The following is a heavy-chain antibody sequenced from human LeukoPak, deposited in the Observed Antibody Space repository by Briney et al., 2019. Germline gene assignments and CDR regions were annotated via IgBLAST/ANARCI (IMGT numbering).Heavy chain of an antibody. J-gene: IGHJ5*02. CDR2: IYPGDSDT. Sequence: GESLKISCKASGYSFTDYWIAWVRQMPGKGLEWMGIIYPGDSDTRYSPSFQGQVTISADKSISTAYLQWSSLKASDTAMYYCARGAGVVIKGGLNWFDPWGQGTLVTVSS. V-gene: IGHV5-51*01. D-gene: IGHD3-3*01. CDR1: GYSFTDYW. CDR3: ARGAGVVIKGGLNWFDP.